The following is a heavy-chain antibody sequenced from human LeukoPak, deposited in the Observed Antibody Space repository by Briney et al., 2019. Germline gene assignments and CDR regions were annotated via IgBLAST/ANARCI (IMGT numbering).Heavy chain of an antibody. CDR1: GFSFSSTA. Sequence: PGGTLRLSCAVSGFSFSSTAMNWVRQAPGKGLEWVSSSGTGGGTYYAASLQGRFTFSIDNPRNTLYLRITSLRADDTAVYYCAKKTPGTYPFDYWGQGTLVTVSP. CDR2: SGTGGGT. D-gene: IGHD6-13*01. J-gene: IGHJ4*02. V-gene: IGHV3-23*01. CDR3: AKKTPGTYPFDY.